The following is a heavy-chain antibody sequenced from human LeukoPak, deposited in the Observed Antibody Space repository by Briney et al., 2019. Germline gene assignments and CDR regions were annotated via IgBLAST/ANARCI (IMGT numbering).Heavy chain of an antibody. V-gene: IGHV1-69*05. CDR3: ALAAEGGTLPFDY. D-gene: IGHD6-19*01. CDR1: GYTFTSYG. CDR2: ISPIFGTA. Sequence: GASVKVSCKASGYTFTSYGISWVRQAPGQGLEWMGGISPIFGTANYAQKVQGRVSISTDASTSTAYMELSSLRSEDTAVYYCALAAEGGTLPFDYWGQGTLVTVSS. J-gene: IGHJ4*02.